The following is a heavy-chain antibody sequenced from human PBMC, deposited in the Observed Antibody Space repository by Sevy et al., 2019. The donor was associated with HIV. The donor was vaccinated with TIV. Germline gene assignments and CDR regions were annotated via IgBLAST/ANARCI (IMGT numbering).Heavy chain of an antibody. D-gene: IGHD3-10*01. CDR1: GDTLIELS. J-gene: IGHJ4*02. Sequence: ASVKVSCKIFGDTLIELSMHWVRQTPGNGLEWMGGFDPHAAETIYARKFQGRVIMTEDTSRDTAYMDLSSLISEDTAVYYCATSRYYDGHANFDFWGQGTLVTVSS. CDR3: ATSRYYDGHANFDF. CDR2: FDPHAAET. V-gene: IGHV1-24*01.